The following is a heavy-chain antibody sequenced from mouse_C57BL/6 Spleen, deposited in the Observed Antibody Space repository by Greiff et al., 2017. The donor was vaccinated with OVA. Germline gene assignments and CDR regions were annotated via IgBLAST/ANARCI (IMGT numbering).Heavy chain of an antibody. Sequence: VQLQQSGPGLVKPSQSLSLTCSVTGYSITSGYYWNWIRQFPGNKLEWMGYISYDGSNNYNPSLKNRISITRDTSKNQFFLKLNSVTTEDTATYYCARDRTGGAMDYWGQGTSVTVSS. CDR1: GYSITSGYY. CDR3: ARDRTGGAMDY. J-gene: IGHJ4*01. CDR2: ISYDGSN. V-gene: IGHV3-6*01.